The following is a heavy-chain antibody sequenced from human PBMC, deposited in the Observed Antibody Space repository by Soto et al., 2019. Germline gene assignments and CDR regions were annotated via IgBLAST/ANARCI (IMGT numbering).Heavy chain of an antibody. CDR3: ARDMGKPDYYGSGSYYPYYYGMDV. CDR1: GFTVSSNY. J-gene: IGHJ6*02. V-gene: IGHV3-66*01. D-gene: IGHD3-10*01. Sequence: GGSLRLSCAASGFTVSSNYMSWVRQAPGKGLEWVSVIYSGGSTYYADSVKGRFTISRDNSKNTLYLQMNSLRAEDTAVYYCARDMGKPDYYGSGSYYPYYYGMDVGGQGTTVTVSS. CDR2: IYSGGST.